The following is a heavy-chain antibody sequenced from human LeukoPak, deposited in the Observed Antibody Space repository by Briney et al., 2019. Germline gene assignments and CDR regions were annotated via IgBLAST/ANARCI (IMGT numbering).Heavy chain of an antibody. CDR3: ARVAFGFDY. D-gene: IGHD3-16*01. J-gene: IGHJ4*02. CDR1: GESFSGYY. V-gene: IGHV4-34*01. Sequence: SETLSLTCGVYGESFSGYYWSWIPQPPGKGLEWIGEINHSGSTNYNPSLKSRVTTSVDTSKHQFSLRLSSVTAADTAVYYCARVAFGFDYWGQGTLVSVSS. CDR2: INHSGST.